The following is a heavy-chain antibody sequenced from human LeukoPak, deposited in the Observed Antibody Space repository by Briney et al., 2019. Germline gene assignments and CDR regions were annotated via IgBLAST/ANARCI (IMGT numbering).Heavy chain of an antibody. CDR3: VKETGPFGV. Sequence: GGSLRLSCAASGFTVSSNYMSWVRQAPGKGLEWVSVISGSGGTTYYGDSVKGRFTISRDNSRNTLSLQMNSLRAEDTAVYYCVKETGPFGVWGQGTLVTVSS. J-gene: IGHJ4*02. V-gene: IGHV3-23*01. CDR1: GFTVSSNY. CDR2: ISGSGGTT. D-gene: IGHD3-16*01.